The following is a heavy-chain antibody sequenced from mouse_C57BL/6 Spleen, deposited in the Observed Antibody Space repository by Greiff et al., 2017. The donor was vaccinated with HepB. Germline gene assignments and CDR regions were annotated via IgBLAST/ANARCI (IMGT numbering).Heavy chain of an antibody. Sequence: EVMLVESGGGLVQPGGSMKLSCAASGFTFSDAWMDWVRQSPEKGLEWVAEIRNKANNHATYYAESVKGRFTISRDDSKSSVYLQMNSLRAEDTGIYYCTRVGDLYYFDYWGQGTTLTVSS. CDR1: GFTFSDAW. V-gene: IGHV6-6*01. CDR3: TRVGDLYYFDY. CDR2: IRNKANNHAT. J-gene: IGHJ2*01. D-gene: IGHD2-13*01.